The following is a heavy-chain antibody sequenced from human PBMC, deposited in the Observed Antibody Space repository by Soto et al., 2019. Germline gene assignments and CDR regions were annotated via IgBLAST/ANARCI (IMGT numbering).Heavy chain of an antibody. CDR1: GFIFSGYG. Sequence: EVQLLESGGGLVQPGGSLRLSCAASGFIFSGYGMTWVRQAPGKGLEWVSIINAGGSTTHYADSVKGRFTISRDDSKNTLYLQMNSPRGDDTAVYYCAKAAIWGGGRYYYYYMDVWGKGTTVTVSS. J-gene: IGHJ6*03. CDR3: AKAAIWGGGRYYYYYMDV. V-gene: IGHV3-23*03. D-gene: IGHD2-15*01. CDR2: INAGGSTT.